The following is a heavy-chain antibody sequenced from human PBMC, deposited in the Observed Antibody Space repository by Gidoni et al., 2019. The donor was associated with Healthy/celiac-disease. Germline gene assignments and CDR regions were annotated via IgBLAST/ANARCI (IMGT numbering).Heavy chain of an antibody. CDR2: ISWNSGSI. D-gene: IGHD3-22*01. CDR1: GFTFDDYA. J-gene: IGHJ3*02. CDR3: AKDRGYDSTSDAFDI. Sequence: EVHLVESGGGLVQPGRSLRLSCAASGFTFDDYAMHWVRQAPGKGLEWVSGISWNSGSIGYADSVKGRFTISRDNAKNSLYLQMNSLRAEDTALYYCAKDRGYDSTSDAFDIWGQGTMVTVSS. V-gene: IGHV3-9*01.